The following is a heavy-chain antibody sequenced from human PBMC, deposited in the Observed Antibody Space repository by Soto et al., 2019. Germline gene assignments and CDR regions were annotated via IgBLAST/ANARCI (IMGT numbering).Heavy chain of an antibody. CDR3: AKDRDDYRNYVFDY. D-gene: IGHD4-4*01. CDR1: GFTFTNYA. Sequence: EVQLLESGGGLVQPGGSLRLSCAAPGFTFTNYAMTWVRQAPGKGLEWVSISSGSGSGGSTNYADSVKGRFTISRDNSKNTLYLQMNSRRVEDTAVYYCAKDRDDYRNYVFDYWGQGTLVTVSS. J-gene: IGHJ4*02. V-gene: IGHV3-23*01. CDR2: SSGSGSGGST.